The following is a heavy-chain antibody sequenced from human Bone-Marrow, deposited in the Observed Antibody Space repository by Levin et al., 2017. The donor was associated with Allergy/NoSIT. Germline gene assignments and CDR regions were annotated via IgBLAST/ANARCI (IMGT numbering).Heavy chain of an antibody. CDR1: GGSISSNW. V-gene: IGHV4/OR15-8*01. CDR2: IYHSGTP. D-gene: IGHD6-13*01. CDR3: ARSTIAGIASVGDDAFDI. Sequence: SETLSLTCGVSGGSISSNWWSWVRQPPGKGLEWIGEIYHSGTPNYNPSLKSRVAMSVDKSKTQFSLNVTSVTAADTAVYYCARSTIAGIASVGDDAFDIWGQGTMVTVSS. J-gene: IGHJ3*02.